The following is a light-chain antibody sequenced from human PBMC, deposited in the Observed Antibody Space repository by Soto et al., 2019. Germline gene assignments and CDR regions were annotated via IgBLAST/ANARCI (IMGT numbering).Light chain of an antibody. V-gene: IGLV2-11*01. J-gene: IGLJ3*02. CDR3: CSYAGSYTLV. CDR1: SSDVGAYNW. CDR2: DVT. Sequence: QSALTQPRSVSGSPGQSVTISCAGTSSDVGAYNWVSWYQQHPGKVPKLIIYDVTRRPSGVPDRFSGSKSGNTASLTISGLQSDDVAAYSCCSYAGSYTLVFGGGTKLTVL.